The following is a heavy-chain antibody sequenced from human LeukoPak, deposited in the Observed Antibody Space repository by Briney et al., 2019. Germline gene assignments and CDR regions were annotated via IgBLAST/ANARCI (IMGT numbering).Heavy chain of an antibody. Sequence: SETLSLTCTVSGGSISSYYWSWIRQPPGKGLEWIGYIYYSGSTNYNPSLKSRVTISVDTSKNQFSLKLSSVTAADTAVYYCARVGGGYCSGGSCPYNWFGPWGQGTLVTVSS. D-gene: IGHD2-15*01. CDR3: ARVGGGYCSGGSCPYNWFGP. CDR2: IYYSGST. J-gene: IGHJ5*02. V-gene: IGHV4-59*01. CDR1: GGSISSYY.